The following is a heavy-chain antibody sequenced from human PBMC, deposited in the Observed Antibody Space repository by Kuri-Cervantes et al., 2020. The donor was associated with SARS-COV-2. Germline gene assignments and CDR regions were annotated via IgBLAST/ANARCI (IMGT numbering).Heavy chain of an antibody. CDR2: ISYDGSNK. CDR1: GFTFSSYG. V-gene: IGHV3-30*18. J-gene: IGHJ4*02. Sequence: GGSLRLSCAASGFTFSSYGMHWVRQAPGKGLEWVAVISYDGSNKYYADSVKGRFTISRDNSKNTLYLQMNSLRAEDTAVYYCAKAGYCGGDCYSDYFDYWGQGTLVTVSS. D-gene: IGHD2-21*01. CDR3: AKAGYCGGDCYSDYFDY.